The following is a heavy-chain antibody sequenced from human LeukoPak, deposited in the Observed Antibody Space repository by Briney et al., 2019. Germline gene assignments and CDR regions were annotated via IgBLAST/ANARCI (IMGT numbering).Heavy chain of an antibody. CDR2: ISVSGDST. Sequence: GGSLRLSCAASGFTFSSYAMSWARQTPGKGLEWVSAISVSGDSTYYADSVKGRFTISRDNSKNTLYLQMNSLRAEDTALYYCANRIAAAGIDYFDYWGQGTLVTVSS. J-gene: IGHJ4*02. V-gene: IGHV3-23*01. D-gene: IGHD6-13*01. CDR3: ANRIAAAGIDYFDY. CDR1: GFTFSSYA.